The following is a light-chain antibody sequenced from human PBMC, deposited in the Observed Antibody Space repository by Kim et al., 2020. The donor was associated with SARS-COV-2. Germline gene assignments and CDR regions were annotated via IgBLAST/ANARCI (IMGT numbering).Light chain of an antibody. CDR2: GAS. CDR1: QSVSSSY. V-gene: IGKV3-20*01. Sequence: EIVLTQSPGTLSLSPVERATLSCRASQSVSSSYLAWYQQKPGQAPRLLIYGASSSATGIPDRFSGSGSGTDFTLTISRLEPEDFAVYYWKEYGGTPQWTFGEGTKGDIK. CDR3: KEYGGTPQWT. J-gene: IGKJ1*01.